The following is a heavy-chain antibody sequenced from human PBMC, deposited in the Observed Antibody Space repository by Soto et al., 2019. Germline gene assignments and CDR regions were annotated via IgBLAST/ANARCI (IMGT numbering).Heavy chain of an antibody. J-gene: IGHJ3*02. CDR1: GFTFSIYE. CDR2: ITSSGTM. Sequence: EQLVESGGGLVQPGGSLTLSCAASGFTFSIYEMNWVRQAPGKGLEWVSYITSSGTMYYADSVKGRFTISRDNAKNSLYLQMNSLRAEDTAVYYCARDAEMATTTGDIWGQGTMVTVSS. D-gene: IGHD5-12*01. V-gene: IGHV3-48*03. CDR3: ARDAEMATTTGDI.